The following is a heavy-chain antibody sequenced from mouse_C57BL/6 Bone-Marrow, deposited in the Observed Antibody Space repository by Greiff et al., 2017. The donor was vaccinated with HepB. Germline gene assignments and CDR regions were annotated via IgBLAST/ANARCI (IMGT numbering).Heavy chain of an antibody. D-gene: IGHD1-1*01. CDR1: GYTFTSYW. CDR3: GGYYGSSYYFDY. V-gene: IGHV1-55*01. Sequence: QVQLQQPGAELVKPGASVKMSCKASGYTFTSYWITRVKQRPGQGLEWIGDIYPGSGSTNYNEKFKSKATLTVDTSSSTAYMQLSSLTSEDSAVYYCGGYYGSSYYFDYWGQGTTLTVSS. J-gene: IGHJ2*01. CDR2: IYPGSGST.